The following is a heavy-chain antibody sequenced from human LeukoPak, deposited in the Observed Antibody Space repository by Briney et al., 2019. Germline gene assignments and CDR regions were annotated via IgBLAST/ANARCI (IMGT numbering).Heavy chain of an antibody. Sequence: PSETLSLTCTVSGGSISSYYWSWIRQPPGKGLEWIGYIYYSGSTNYNPSLKSRVTISVDTSKNQFSLKLSSVTAADTAVYYCARGIAVAGTGKWFDPWGQGTLVTVSS. D-gene: IGHD6-19*01. V-gene: IGHV4-59*01. CDR2: IYYSGST. J-gene: IGHJ5*02. CDR3: ARGIAVAGTGKWFDP. CDR1: GGSISSYY.